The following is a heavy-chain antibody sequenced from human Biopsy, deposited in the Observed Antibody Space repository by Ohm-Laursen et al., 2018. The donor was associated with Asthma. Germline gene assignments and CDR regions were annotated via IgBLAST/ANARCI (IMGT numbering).Heavy chain of an antibody. D-gene: IGHD6-19*01. CDR2: IMTVFGTT. V-gene: IGHV1-69*13. CDR3: ARCQVGYSSGWSLLLKKIYYSGMDV. J-gene: IGHJ6*02. CDR1: GGTLSNFA. Sequence: SVKVSCKAPGGTLSNFAISWVRQAPGQGLEWLGGIMTVFGTTNYAQKFQGRVTITADESTSTAYMEVTSLRSEDTAIYYCARCQVGYSSGWSLLLKKIYYSGMDVWGQGTAVTVSS.